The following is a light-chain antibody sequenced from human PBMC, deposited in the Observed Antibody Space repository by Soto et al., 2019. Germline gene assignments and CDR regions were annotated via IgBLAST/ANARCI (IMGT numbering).Light chain of an antibody. J-gene: IGKJ3*01. CDR1: QSVSSY. Sequence: EIVLTQSPATLSLSPGERATLSCRASQSVSSYLAWYQQKPGQAPRLLIYDASNRATGIPARFSGSGSGTDFTLTISSLEPEDFEVYCCQQRSKWPFTFGPGTKVDIK. CDR2: DAS. V-gene: IGKV3-11*01. CDR3: QQRSKWPFT.